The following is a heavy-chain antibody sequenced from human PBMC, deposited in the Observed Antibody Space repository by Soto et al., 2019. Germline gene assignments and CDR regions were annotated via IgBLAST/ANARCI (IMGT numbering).Heavy chain of an antibody. J-gene: IGHJ3*02. D-gene: IGHD7-27*01. Sequence: EVQLLESGGGLVQPGGSLRLSCAASGFTFSVFAMSWVRQAPGKGLELVSTISGRGENTYYADSLKGRFTISRDNSKNKLKLQISSVRGEDTAVYYCAKGRGTGDYGVNAFDIWGQGTMVTVAS. CDR2: ISGRGENT. CDR1: GFTFSVFA. CDR3: AKGRGTGDYGVNAFDI. V-gene: IGHV3-23*01.